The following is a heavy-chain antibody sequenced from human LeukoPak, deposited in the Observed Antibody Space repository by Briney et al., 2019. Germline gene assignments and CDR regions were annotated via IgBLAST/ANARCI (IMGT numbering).Heavy chain of an antibody. V-gene: IGHV4-59*11. J-gene: IGHJ4*02. D-gene: IGHD5-12*01. Sequence: SQTLSLTCAVSGGSLSSLYWSGIPQPPGKGLEWIGYNFYSGTTDYNPSLKSRVTISVDTSKDQFSLKLNSVTAADTAMYCCAGVGGSGYEPHFDYWGRGTLVTVSS. CDR2: NFYSGTT. CDR1: GGSLSSLY. CDR3: AGVGGSGYEPHFDY.